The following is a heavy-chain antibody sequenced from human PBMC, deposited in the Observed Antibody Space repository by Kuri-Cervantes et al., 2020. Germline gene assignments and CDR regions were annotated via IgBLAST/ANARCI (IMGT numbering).Heavy chain of an antibody. V-gene: IGHV3-30-3*01. J-gene: IGHJ4*02. D-gene: IGHD5-18*01. CDR2: ISYDGSNK. CDR1: GFTFSSYA. CDR3: ARPQSPGYSYGSNFDY. Sequence: GESLKISCAASGFTFSSYAMHWVRQAPGKGLEWVAVISYDGSNKYYADSVKGRLTISRDNSKNTLYLQMNSLRAEDTAVYYCARPQSPGYSYGSNFDYWGQGTLVTVSS.